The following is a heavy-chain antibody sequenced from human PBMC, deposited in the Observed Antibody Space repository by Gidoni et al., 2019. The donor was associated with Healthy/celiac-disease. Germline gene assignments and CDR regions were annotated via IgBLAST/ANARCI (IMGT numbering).Heavy chain of an antibody. CDR3: ARRKKYSSSSPFDY. J-gene: IGHJ4*02. Sequence: QVQLQQWGAGLLKPSGTLSLTCAVYGGSFSGYYWSCNRQPPGKGLEWIGEINHSGSTNYHPSLKSRVTISVDTSKNKFSLKLSSVTAADTAVYYCARRKKYSSSSPFDYWGQGTLVTVSS. CDR2: INHSGST. CDR1: GGSFSGYY. D-gene: IGHD6-6*01. V-gene: IGHV4-34*01.